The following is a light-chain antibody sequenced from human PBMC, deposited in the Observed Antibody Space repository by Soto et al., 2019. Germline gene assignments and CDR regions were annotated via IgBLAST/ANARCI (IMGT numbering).Light chain of an antibody. V-gene: IGLV2-14*01. CDR3: SSYTTSPTYV. CDR2: EVN. Sequence: QSALTQPASVSGSPGQSTTISCTGTSSDIGSYNYVSWYQQHPGRAPRLMIYEVNNRPSGVSNRFSGSKSGNTASLTISGLQAEDEADYYCSSYTTSPTYVFGPGTKVTVL. CDR1: SSDIGSYNY. J-gene: IGLJ1*01.